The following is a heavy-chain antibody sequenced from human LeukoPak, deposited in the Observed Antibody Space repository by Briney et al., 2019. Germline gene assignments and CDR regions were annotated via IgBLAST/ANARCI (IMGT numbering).Heavy chain of an antibody. CDR2: INTNTGNP. Sequence: ASVKLSCKASGYTFTSYAMNWVRQAPGQGLEWMGWINTNTGNPTYAHRFTGRFVISSDTTVSTAYLLMSSLQAEDNAVYYYARTNDYGDKTYYFDYWGQGTLVTVSS. D-gene: IGHD4-23*01. J-gene: IGHJ4*02. CDR3: ARTNDYGDKTYYFDY. V-gene: IGHV7-4-1*02. CDR1: GYTFTSYA.